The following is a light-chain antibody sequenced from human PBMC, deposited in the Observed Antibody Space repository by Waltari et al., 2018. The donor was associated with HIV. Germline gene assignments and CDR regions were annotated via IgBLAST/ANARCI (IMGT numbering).Light chain of an antibody. CDR1: SSNIGNNY. CDR2: DDE. Sequence: QSVLTQPPSVSAAPGETVIISCSGSSSNIGNNYVSWYQQLPGTAPKLFIYDDELRNSGIPDRFSGSRSGTSATLGITGLQTGDEADYYCGTWDTTLSAVVFGGGTKLTVL. V-gene: IGLV1-51*01. J-gene: IGLJ2*01. CDR3: GTWDTTLSAVV.